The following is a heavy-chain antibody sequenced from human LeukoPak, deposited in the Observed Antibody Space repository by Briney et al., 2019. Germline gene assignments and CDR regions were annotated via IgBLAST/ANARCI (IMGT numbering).Heavy chain of an antibody. D-gene: IGHD3-9*01. J-gene: IGHJ4*02. CDR1: GGSISSYY. CDR3: ARGALRYFDLDY. Sequence: PSETLSLTCTVSGGSISSYYWSWIRQPPGKGLEWIGYLYYTGSTNYNPSLKSRVTISVDTSKNQFSLKLSSVTAADTAVYYCARGALRYFDLDYWGQGTLVTVSS. CDR2: LYYTGST. V-gene: IGHV4-59*12.